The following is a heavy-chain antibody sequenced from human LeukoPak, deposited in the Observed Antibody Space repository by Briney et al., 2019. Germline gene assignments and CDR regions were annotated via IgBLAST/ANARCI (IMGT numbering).Heavy chain of an antibody. CDR2: ICSGGST. CDR3: ARIFSSYADY. V-gene: IGHV3-53*01. J-gene: IGHJ4*02. D-gene: IGHD6-6*01. CDR1: GFTVSSNY. Sequence: AGGSLRLSCAASGFTVSSNYMSWVRQAPGKGLEWVSVICSGGSTYYADSVKGRFTISRDNSKNTLYLQMNSLRAEDTAVYYCARIFSSYADYWGQGTLVTVSS.